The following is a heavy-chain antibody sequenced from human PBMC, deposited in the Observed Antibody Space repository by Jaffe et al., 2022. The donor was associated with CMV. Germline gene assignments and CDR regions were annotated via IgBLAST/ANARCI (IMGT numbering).Heavy chain of an antibody. CDR2: IYYSGST. V-gene: IGHV4-39*01. D-gene: IGHD1-7*01. J-gene: IGHJ5*02. Sequence: QLQLQESGPGLVKPSETLSLTCTVSGGSISSSSYYWGWIRQPPGKGLEWIGSIYYSGSTYYNPSLKSRVTISVDTSKNQFSLKLSSVTAADTAVYYCASSEDLTELPGLLFGRLGNWFDPWGQGTLVTVSS. CDR1: GGSISSSSYY. CDR3: ASSEDLTELPGLLFGRLGNWFDP.